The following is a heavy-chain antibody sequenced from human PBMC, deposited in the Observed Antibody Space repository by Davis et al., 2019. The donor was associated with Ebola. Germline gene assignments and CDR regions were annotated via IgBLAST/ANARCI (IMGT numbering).Heavy chain of an antibody. D-gene: IGHD5-12*01. J-gene: IGHJ4*02. V-gene: IGHV4-59*01. Sequence: SETLSLTCTASGVSIYSYYWSWVRQSPGKGLEWIGYVYFSGSATYSPSLENRATMSIDTSKNQVSLKLTSVTPADTAVYYCANDDYWGQGILVTVSS. CDR1: GVSIYSYY. CDR3: ANDDY. CDR2: VYFSGSA.